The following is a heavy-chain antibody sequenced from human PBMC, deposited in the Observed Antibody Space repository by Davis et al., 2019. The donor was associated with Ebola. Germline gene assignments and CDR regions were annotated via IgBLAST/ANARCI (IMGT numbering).Heavy chain of an antibody. CDR2: IYYSGST. J-gene: IGHJ3*02. Sequence: SETLSLTCTVSGGSISSYYWSWIRQPPGKGLAWIGYIYYSGSTYYNPSLKSRVTISVDTSKNQFSLKLSSVTAADTAVYYCARLRRDAFDIWGQGTMVTVSS. CDR3: ARLRRDAFDI. V-gene: IGHV4-59*08. CDR1: GGSISSYY.